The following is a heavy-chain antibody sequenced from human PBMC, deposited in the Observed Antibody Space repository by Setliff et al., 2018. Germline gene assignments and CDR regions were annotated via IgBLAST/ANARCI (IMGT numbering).Heavy chain of an antibody. CDR3: AKFVGYTYGYDY. CDR1: GFTFSDYY. J-gene: IGHJ4*02. D-gene: IGHD5-18*01. Sequence: GGSLRLSCAASGFTFSDYYMSWIRQAPGKGLEWVSYITNSGGTIYCADSVKGRFTISRDNAKNSLFLQMNSLRAEDTALYYCAKFVGYTYGYDYWGRGTLVTVSS. V-gene: IGHV3-11*04. CDR2: ITNSGGTI.